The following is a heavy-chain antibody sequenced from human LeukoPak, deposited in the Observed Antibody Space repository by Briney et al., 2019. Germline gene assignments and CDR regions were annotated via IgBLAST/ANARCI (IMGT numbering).Heavy chain of an antibody. Sequence: PSETLSLTCTVSGDSISSRLDFYWSWLRQPPGKGLEWIGDIYYSGNTYYNPSLKSRVTISVDRSKNQFSLKLSSVTAADTAVYYCARAGDSDTYYCPFQHWGQGTLVTVSS. CDR3: ARAGDSDTYYCPFQH. V-gene: IGHV4-30-4*01. CDR2: IYYSGNT. CDR1: GDSISSRLDFY. D-gene: IGHD3-10*01. J-gene: IGHJ1*01.